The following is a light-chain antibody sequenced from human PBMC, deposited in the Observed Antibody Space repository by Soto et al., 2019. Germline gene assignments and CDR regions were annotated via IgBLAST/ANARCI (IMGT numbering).Light chain of an antibody. Sequence: AIQMTQSPSSLSASVGDRVTITCRASQGIRNELGWYQQKPGKAPNLLIYAASTLKSGVSSRFSGSGYGTDFTLTISSLQPEDFATYYCLQDYNYPRTFGQGTKLEIK. J-gene: IGKJ2*01. V-gene: IGKV1-6*01. CDR2: AAS. CDR3: LQDYNYPRT. CDR1: QGIRNE.